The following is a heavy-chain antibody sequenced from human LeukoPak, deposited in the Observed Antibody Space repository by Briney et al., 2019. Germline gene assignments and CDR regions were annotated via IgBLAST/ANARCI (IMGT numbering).Heavy chain of an antibody. CDR2: IYYSGST. CDR1: GGSISSHY. Sequence: SETLSLTCTVSGGSISSHYWSWIRQPPGKGLEWIGYIYYSGSTNYNPSLKSRVTISVDTSKNQLSLKLSSVTAADTAVYYCARLRDWFDPWGQGTLVTVSS. V-gene: IGHV4-59*11. J-gene: IGHJ5*02. CDR3: ARLRDWFDP.